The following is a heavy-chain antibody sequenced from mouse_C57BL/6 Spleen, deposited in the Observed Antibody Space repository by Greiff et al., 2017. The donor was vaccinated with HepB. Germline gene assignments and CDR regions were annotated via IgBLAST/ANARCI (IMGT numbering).Heavy chain of an antibody. CDR3: TRDYYGSSYGHFDV. CDR2: ISSGGDYI. J-gene: IGHJ1*03. V-gene: IGHV5-9-1*02. D-gene: IGHD1-1*01. Sequence: DVHLVESGEGLVKPGGSLKLSCAASGFTFSSYAMSWVRQTPEKRLGWVAYISSGGDYIDYADTVKGRFTISRDNARNTLYLQMSSLKSEDTAMYYWTRDYYGSSYGHFDVWGKGTTVTVSS. CDR1: GFTFSSYA.